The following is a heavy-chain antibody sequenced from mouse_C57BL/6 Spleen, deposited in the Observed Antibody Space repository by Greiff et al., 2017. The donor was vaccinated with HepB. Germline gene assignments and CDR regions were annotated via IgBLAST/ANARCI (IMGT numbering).Heavy chain of an antibody. Sequence: EVQLQQSGPELVKPGASVKIPCKASGYTFTDYNMDWVKQSHGKSLEWIGDINPNNGGTIYNQKFKGKATLTVDKSSSTAYMELRSLTSEDTAVYYCERWDYYGSSSYAMDYWGQGTSVTVSS. CDR3: ERWDYYGSSSYAMDY. D-gene: IGHD1-1*01. CDR1: GYTFTDYN. CDR2: INPNNGGT. J-gene: IGHJ4*01. V-gene: IGHV1-18*01.